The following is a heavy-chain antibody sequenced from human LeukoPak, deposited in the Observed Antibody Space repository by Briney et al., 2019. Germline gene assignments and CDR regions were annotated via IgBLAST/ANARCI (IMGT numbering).Heavy chain of an antibody. CDR1: GYSISSGYY. CDR2: IYHSGST. V-gene: IGHV4-38-2*01. Sequence: PSETLSLTCAVSGYSISSGYYWGWIRQPPGKGLEWIGSIYHSGSTYYNPSLKSRVTISVDTSKNQFSLKLSSVTAADTAVYHCARLLNYDILTGYSPYFDYWGQGTLVTVSS. CDR3: ARLLNYDILTGYSPYFDY. D-gene: IGHD3-9*01. J-gene: IGHJ4*02.